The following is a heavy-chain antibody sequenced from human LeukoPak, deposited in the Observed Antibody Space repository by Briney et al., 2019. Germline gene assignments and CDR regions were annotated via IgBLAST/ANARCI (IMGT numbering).Heavy chain of an antibody. J-gene: IGHJ5*02. CDR3: ARDQTYYDILTGYYRSDGFDP. V-gene: IGHV3-53*01. CDR1: GFTVSSNY. Sequence: GGSLRLPCAASGFTVSSNYMSWVRQAPGKGLEWVSVIYSGGSTYYADSVKGRFTISRDNSKNTLYLQMNSLRAEDTAVYYCARDQTYYDILTGYYRSDGFDPWGQGTLVTVSS. CDR2: IYSGGST. D-gene: IGHD3-9*01.